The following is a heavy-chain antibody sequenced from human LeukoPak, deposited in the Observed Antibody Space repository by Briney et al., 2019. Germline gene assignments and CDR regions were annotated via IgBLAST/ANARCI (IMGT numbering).Heavy chain of an antibody. V-gene: IGHV3-33*07. CDR3: ARAGRGLAASD. D-gene: IGHD3/OR15-3a*01. J-gene: IGHJ4*02. CDR2: IWYDGSNK. CDR1: GFTFSNYA. Sequence: ERSLRLSCAASGFTFSNYAMYWVRQAPGKGLEWVAIIWYDGSNKYYAESVKGRFTISRDNSENTVYLQMSSLRAEDTAVYYCARAGRGLAASDWGQGTLVTVSS.